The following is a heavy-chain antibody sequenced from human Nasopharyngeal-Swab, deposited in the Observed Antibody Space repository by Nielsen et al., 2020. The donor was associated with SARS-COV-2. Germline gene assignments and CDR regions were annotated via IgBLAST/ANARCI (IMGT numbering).Heavy chain of an antibody. CDR3: ARARYSSGWYGVYFDY. Sequence: ASVKVSCKAPGVTFSSYAISWVRQAPGQGLEWMGWISAYNGNTNYAQKLQGRVTMTTDTSTSTAYMELRSLRSDDTAVYYCARARYSSGWYGVYFDYWGQGTLVTVSS. V-gene: IGHV1-18*01. J-gene: IGHJ4*02. D-gene: IGHD6-19*01. CDR2: ISAYNGNT. CDR1: GVTFSSYA.